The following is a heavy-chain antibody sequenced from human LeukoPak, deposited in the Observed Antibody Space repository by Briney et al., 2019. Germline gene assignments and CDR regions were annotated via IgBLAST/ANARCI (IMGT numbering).Heavy chain of an antibody. D-gene: IGHD6-13*01. CDR1: GGTFSSYA. V-gene: IGHV1-69*04. CDR2: IIPILPIA. Sequence: ASVKVSCKASGGTFSSYAISWVRQAPGQGGEGMGRIIPILPIANYAPNFQGRVTITPDKSTSTAYMELSSLRSEDTAVYYCARGNSSSWYYFDYWGQGTLVTVSS. J-gene: IGHJ4*02. CDR3: ARGNSSSWYYFDY.